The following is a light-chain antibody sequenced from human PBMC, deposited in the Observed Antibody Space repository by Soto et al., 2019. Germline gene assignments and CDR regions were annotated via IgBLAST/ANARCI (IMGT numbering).Light chain of an antibody. CDR2: DAS. CDR3: HQRSSWPRGT. V-gene: IGKV3-11*01. J-gene: IGKJ1*01. Sequence: EIVLTQSPATLSLSLGERATLSYRASQSVSSYLAWYQQKPGQGPRLLIYDASNRATGVSARFSGSGYETDFTLTISILEPDDFAVYYCHQRSSWPRGTFGQGTKVDIK. CDR1: QSVSSY.